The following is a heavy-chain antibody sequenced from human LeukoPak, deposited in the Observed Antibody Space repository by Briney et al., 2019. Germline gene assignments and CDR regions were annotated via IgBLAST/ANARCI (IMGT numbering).Heavy chain of an antibody. D-gene: IGHD4-11*01. CDR3: ARAGRVYSNSGMYYFDY. CDR1: GYLFTNFY. V-gene: IGHV1-46*01. J-gene: IGHJ4*02. CDR2: ITPSGGST. Sequence: GASVKVSCTASGYLFTNFYIHWVRQAPGQGLEWIGLITPSGGSTSYAQKFQDRVTMTRDTSTTTVYMELSSLRSEDTAVFYCARAGRVYSNSGMYYFDYWGQGTLVTVSS.